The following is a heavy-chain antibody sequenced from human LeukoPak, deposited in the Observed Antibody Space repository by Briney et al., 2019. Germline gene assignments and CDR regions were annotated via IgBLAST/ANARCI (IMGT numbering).Heavy chain of an antibody. CDR3: ARDRSYYGSGSYYKPYYYYGMDV. Sequence: GGSLRLSCAASEFTVSSNYMSWVRQAPGKGLEWVSVIYSGGSTYYADSVKGRFTISRDNSKNTLYLQMNSLRAEDTAVYYCARDRSYYGSGSYYKPYYYYGMDVWGQGTTVTVSS. CDR2: IYSGGST. V-gene: IGHV3-66*01. J-gene: IGHJ6*02. D-gene: IGHD3-10*01. CDR1: EFTVSSNY.